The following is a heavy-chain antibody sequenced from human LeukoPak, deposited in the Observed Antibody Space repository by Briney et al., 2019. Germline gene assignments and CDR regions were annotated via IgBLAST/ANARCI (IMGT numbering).Heavy chain of an antibody. D-gene: IGHD3-3*01. Sequence: PSETLSLTCTVSGYSISSGYYWGWIRQPPGKGLEWIGSIYHSGSTYYNPSLKSRVTISVDTSKNQFSLKLSSVTAADTAVYYCARVSDVLRFLEWAYVDYWGQGTLVTVSS. CDR2: IYHSGST. CDR3: ARVSDVLRFLEWAYVDY. V-gene: IGHV4-38-2*02. CDR1: GYSISSGYY. J-gene: IGHJ4*02.